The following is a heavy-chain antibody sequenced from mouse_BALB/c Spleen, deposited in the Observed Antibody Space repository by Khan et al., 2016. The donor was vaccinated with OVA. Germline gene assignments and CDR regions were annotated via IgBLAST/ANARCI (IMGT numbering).Heavy chain of an antibody. J-gene: IGHJ2*01. CDR1: GYTFTNYG. D-gene: IGHD2-1*01. CDR3: ARLYYGNYLDY. Sequence: QIQLVQSGPELKKPGETVKISCKASGYTFTNYGMNWVKQAPGKGLKWMGWINTNTGEPTYAEEFKGRFAFSLETSASTAYLQINNLKNEDTATYFGARLYYGNYLDYWGQGTTLTVSS. V-gene: IGHV9-3*02. CDR2: INTNTGEP.